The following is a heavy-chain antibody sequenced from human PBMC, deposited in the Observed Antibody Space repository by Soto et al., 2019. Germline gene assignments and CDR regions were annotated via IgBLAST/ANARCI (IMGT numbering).Heavy chain of an antibody. CDR3: ARDAPPEDY. Sequence: QVQLVQSGTEVKKPGASVKVSCKASGYTFTSYGISWVRQAPGQGLEWMGWIRAYNGNTNYAQKAQGRVTMTTDTSTRTAYKELRSLRPDDTAVYYWARDAPPEDYWGQGTLFTVAS. CDR1: GYTFTSYG. CDR2: IRAYNGNT. J-gene: IGHJ4*02. V-gene: IGHV1-18*01.